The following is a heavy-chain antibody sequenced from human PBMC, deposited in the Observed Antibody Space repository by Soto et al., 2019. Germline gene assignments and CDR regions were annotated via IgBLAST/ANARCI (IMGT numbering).Heavy chain of an antibody. Sequence: QVQLVQSGPEVKKPGASVKVSCKTSGYTFTSYGVSWVRQAPGQGLEWMGWISGHNANTNFAQKFQGRVTMTTDTSTTTVYMELRSLTSDDTAVYYCTRDQTYYTDSTGYVGLYWGQGTRVTVTS. CDR2: ISGHNANT. CDR1: GYTFTSYG. J-gene: IGHJ4*02. D-gene: IGHD3-22*01. V-gene: IGHV1-18*01. CDR3: TRDQTYYTDSTGYVGLY.